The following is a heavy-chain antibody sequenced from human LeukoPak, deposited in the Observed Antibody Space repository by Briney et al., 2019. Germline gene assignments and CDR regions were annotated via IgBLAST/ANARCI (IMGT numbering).Heavy chain of an antibody. V-gene: IGHV3-21*01. D-gene: IGHD3-10*01. CDR2: ISSSSSYI. CDR3: ARFLRGVISAFDI. J-gene: IGHJ3*02. CDR1: GFTFTTYW. Sequence: GGSLRLSCAASGFTFTTYWINWVRQAPGKGLEWVSSISSSSSYIYYADSVKGRFTISRDNAKNSLYLQMNSLRAEDTAVYYCARFLRGVISAFDIWGQGTMVTVSS.